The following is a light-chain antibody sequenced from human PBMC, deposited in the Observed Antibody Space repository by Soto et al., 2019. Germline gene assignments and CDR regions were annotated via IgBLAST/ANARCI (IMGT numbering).Light chain of an antibody. V-gene: IGKV3D-15*01. CDR1: QRVSSD. CDR2: AAS. CDR3: QQYNNWWT. Sequence: EIVLTQSPDTLSLSPGERATLSCRASQRVSSDSLAWYQQQPGQAPRLLIYAASTRATGIPARFIGNGSGTEFTLTISSLQSEDFAVYYCQQYNNWWTFGQGTKVDIK. J-gene: IGKJ1*01.